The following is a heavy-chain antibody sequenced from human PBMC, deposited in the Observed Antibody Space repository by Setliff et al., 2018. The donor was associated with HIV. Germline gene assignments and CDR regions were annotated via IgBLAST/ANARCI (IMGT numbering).Heavy chain of an antibody. CDR1: GYSISTAYY. D-gene: IGHD3-3*01. V-gene: IGHV4-38-2*01. J-gene: IGHJ4*02. CDR3: MRGRSITIFGVAYFDF. Sequence: SETLSLTCAVSGYSISTAYYWGWIRRPPGKGLEWIGSVYHSGTTHYNPSLKSRVTISVDMSNNQFSLKVTSVTAADAAVYYCMRGRSITIFGVAYFDFWGQGTQVTVSS. CDR2: VYHSGTT.